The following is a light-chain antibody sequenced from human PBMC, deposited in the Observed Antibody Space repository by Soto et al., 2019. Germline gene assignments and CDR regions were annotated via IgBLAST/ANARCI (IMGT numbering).Light chain of an antibody. CDR1: SSDLGDYNY. V-gene: IGLV2-8*01. Sequence: QSALTQPPSASGSPGQSVTISCTGTSSDLGDYNYVSWYQHHPGKAPKLMIYEVSKRPSGVPDRFSGSKSVNTASLTVSGLQAEDEAGYYCCSYGGNNAWVFGGGTKLTVL. CDR2: EVS. J-gene: IGLJ3*02. CDR3: CSYGGNNAWV.